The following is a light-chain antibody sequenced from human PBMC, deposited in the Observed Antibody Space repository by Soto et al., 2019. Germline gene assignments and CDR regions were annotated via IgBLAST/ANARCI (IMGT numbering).Light chain of an antibody. CDR2: EDN. J-gene: IGLJ3*02. CDR1: SGNIASNY. CDR3: QSYDSTTWV. Sequence: NFMLTQPHSVSESPGKTVSISCTRSSGNIASNYMQWYQQRPGSSPTTVIYEDNQRPSGVPDRFSGSIDSSSNSASLTISGLKTEDEAEYYCQSYDSTTWVFGGGTKVTVL. V-gene: IGLV6-57*01.